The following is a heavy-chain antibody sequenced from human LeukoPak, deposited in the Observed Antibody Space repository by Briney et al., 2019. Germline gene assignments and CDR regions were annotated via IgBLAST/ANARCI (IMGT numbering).Heavy chain of an antibody. J-gene: IGHJ1*01. Sequence: PGGSLRLSCAASGFTFSSYGMHWVRQAPGKGLEWLSEIGGGGDGAYHADSVKGRFTISRDNSKNTLYLQMNSLRVEDTAVYYCARDYYGSIDLWGQGTLVTVSS. CDR2: IGGGGDGA. V-gene: IGHV3-23*01. CDR1: GFTFSSYG. D-gene: IGHD3-10*01. CDR3: ARDYYGSIDL.